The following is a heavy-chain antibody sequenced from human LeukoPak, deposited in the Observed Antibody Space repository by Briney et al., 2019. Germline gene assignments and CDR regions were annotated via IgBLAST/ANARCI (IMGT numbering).Heavy chain of an antibody. D-gene: IGHD6-13*01. J-gene: IGHJ5*02. V-gene: IGHV1-2*04. Sequence: ASVKVSCKASGYTFTGYYMHWVRQAPGQGLEWMGRINPNSGGTNYAQKFQGWVTMTRDTSISTAYMELSRLRSDDTAVYYCARGSIAATDLSWFDPWGQGTLVTVSS. CDR1: GYTFTGYY. CDR2: INPNSGGT. CDR3: ARGSIAATDLSWFDP.